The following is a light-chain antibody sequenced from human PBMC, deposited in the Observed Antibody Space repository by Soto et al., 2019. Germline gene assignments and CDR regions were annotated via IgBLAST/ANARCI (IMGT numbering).Light chain of an antibody. Sequence: EIVLTQSPGTLSLSPGERATLSCRASQSISSIYLAWYQQRPGQAPRLLIYGASSRATGIPDRFSGSGSGTDFNLTISRLEHEDFAVYYCQQYGSSSLTFGGGTKVEIK. CDR3: QQYGSSSLT. J-gene: IGKJ4*01. V-gene: IGKV3-20*01. CDR1: QSISSIY. CDR2: GAS.